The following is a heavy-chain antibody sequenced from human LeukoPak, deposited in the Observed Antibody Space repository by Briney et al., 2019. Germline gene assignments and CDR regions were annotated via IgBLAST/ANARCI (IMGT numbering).Heavy chain of an antibody. Sequence: GESLKISCKGSGYSFTSYWISWVRQMPGKGLEWIGRIDPSDSYTNYSPSFQGHVTISADKSISTAYLQWSSLKASDTAMYYCASTGYCSSTSCYGIDYWGQGTLVTVSS. D-gene: IGHD2-2*01. J-gene: IGHJ4*02. CDR2: IDPSDSYT. CDR3: ASTGYCSSTSCYGIDY. V-gene: IGHV5-10-1*01. CDR1: GYSFTSYW.